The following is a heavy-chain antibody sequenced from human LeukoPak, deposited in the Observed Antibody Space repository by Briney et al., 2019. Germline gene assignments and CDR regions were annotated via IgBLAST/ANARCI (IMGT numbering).Heavy chain of an antibody. Sequence: GGSLRLSCAASGFPFNSYGMHWVRQAPGKGLEWVAYIRHDGINEYYADSVKGRFTISRDNSKNTLYLQMNSLRAEDTAVYYCARDPGGVADSPYMDVWGKGTTVTVSS. J-gene: IGHJ6*03. D-gene: IGHD3-3*01. CDR2: IRHDGINE. CDR3: ARDPGGVADSPYMDV. V-gene: IGHV3-30*02. CDR1: GFPFNSYG.